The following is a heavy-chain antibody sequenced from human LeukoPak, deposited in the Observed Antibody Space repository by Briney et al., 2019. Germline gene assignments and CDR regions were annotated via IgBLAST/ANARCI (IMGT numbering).Heavy chain of an antibody. CDR3: ARHRRDYYDSSGYYYVGFDY. V-gene: IGHV4-39*01. CDR2: IYYSGST. CDR1: GGSISSSSYY. Sequence: KPSETLSLTCTVSGGSISSSSYYWGWIRQPPGEGLEWIGSIYYSGSTYYNPSLKSRVTISVDTSKNQFSLKLSSVTAADTAVYYCARHRRDYYDSSGYYYVGFDYWGQGTLVTVSS. J-gene: IGHJ4*02. D-gene: IGHD3-22*01.